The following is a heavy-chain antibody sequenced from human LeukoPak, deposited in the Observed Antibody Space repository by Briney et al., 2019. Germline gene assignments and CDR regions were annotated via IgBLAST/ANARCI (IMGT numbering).Heavy chain of an antibody. Sequence: GGSLRLSCAASGFTFSNAWMSWVRQAPGKGLEWVGRIKSKTDGGTTDYAAPVKGRYTISRDDSKNTLYLQMNSLRTEDTAVYYCTTEGQSSGYYYPSHFDYWGQGTLVTVSS. CDR2: IKSKTDGGTT. V-gene: IGHV3-15*01. CDR3: TTEGQSSGYYYPSHFDY. D-gene: IGHD3-22*01. J-gene: IGHJ4*02. CDR1: GFTFSNAW.